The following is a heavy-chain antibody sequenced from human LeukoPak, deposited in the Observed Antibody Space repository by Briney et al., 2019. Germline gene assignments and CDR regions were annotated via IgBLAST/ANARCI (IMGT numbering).Heavy chain of an antibody. CDR2: IRSSGSTI. J-gene: IGHJ4*02. CDR3: ARVDCSSTSCYEFDY. Sequence: RTGGSLRLSCAAPGFTFSDYYMSWIRQAPGKGLEWVSYIRSSGSTIYYADSVKGRFTISRDNAKNSLYLQMNSLRAEDTAVYYCARVDCSSTSCYEFDYWGQGTLVTVSS. D-gene: IGHD2-2*01. CDR1: GFTFSDYY. V-gene: IGHV3-11*04.